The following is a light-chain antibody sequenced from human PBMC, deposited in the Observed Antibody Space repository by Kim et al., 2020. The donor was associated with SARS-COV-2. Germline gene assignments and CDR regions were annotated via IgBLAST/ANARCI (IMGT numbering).Light chain of an antibody. V-gene: IGKV3-20*01. CDR1: QSVSSSC. CDR2: GAS. Sequence: EIVLTQSPATLSLSPGERATLSCRASQSVSSSCLAWYQQKPGQAPRLLIYGASSRATGMPDRFSGSGSGPDYSLTISRLEPEDFAVYYCQHYCSSPWTFGQGTKVDIK. CDR3: QHYCSSPWT. J-gene: IGKJ1*01.